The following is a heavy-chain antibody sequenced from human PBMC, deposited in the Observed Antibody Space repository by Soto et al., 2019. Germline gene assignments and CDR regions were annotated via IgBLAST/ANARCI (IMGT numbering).Heavy chain of an antibody. CDR1: GGTFSSYA. CDR3: ARDWRSGRNWFDP. CDR2: IIPIFGTA. D-gene: IGHD2-15*01. J-gene: IGHJ5*02. V-gene: IGHV1-69*13. Sequence: ASVKVSCKASGGTFSSYAISWVRQAPGQGLEWMGGIIPIFGTANYAQKFQGRVTITADESTSTAYMELSSLRSEDTAVYYCARDWRSGRNWFDPWGQGTLVTVSS.